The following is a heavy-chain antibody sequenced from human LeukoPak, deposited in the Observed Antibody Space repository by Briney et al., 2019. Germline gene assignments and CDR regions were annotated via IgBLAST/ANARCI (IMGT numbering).Heavy chain of an antibody. Sequence: SETLSLTCTVSGDSISSGGYCWNWFRQHPGKGLEWIRYIYSSGGTFYNPSLKSRVTISVDTSKNQFSLKLGSVTAADTALYYCASSEAPITPPPYGMGVWGQGTKVTVSS. CDR2: IYSSGGT. CDR1: GDSISSGGYC. CDR3: ASSEAPITPPPYGMGV. V-gene: IGHV4-31*03. D-gene: IGHD5-12*01. J-gene: IGHJ6*02.